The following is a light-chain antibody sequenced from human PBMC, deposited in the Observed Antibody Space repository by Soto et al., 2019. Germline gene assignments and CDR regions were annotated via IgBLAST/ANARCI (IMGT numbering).Light chain of an antibody. CDR1: QSISSW. J-gene: IGKJ1*01. V-gene: IGKV1-5*01. Sequence: DIQMTQSPSTLSASVGDRVTITCRASQSISSWLAWYQQKPGKAPKVLIYDASSLQSGVPSRFSGSGSGTEFTLTISSLQPDDFATYYCQQYNSHPWTFGQGTKVDIK. CDR3: QQYNSHPWT. CDR2: DAS.